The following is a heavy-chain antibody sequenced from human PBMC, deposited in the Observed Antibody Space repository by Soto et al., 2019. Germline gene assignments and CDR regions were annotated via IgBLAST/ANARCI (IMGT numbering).Heavy chain of an antibody. J-gene: IGHJ6*02. CDR3: ARDVQSGAPNRMDV. V-gene: IGHV3-33*01. CDR2: IWATVNNI. Sequence: QVQVVESGGGVVQPGTSLRLSCTASGFTFTNHALHWVRLAPGKGLEWLTQIWATVNNIYYSDSVKGRFTASRDNSKNMVYLQMDSLRVEDTALYFCARDVQSGAPNRMDVWGHGTTVIVS. CDR1: GFTFTNHA. D-gene: IGHD2-15*01.